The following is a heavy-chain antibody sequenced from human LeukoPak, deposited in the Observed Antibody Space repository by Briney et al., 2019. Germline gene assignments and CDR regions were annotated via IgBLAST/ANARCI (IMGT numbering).Heavy chain of an antibody. Sequence: GGSLRLSCAASGFTFSSSAMSWVRQVPGKGLEWVSGISSSGGSTNYADSVRGRFTISRDNSKNTLYVQMNSLRDEDTALYYCAKTRYGGSGNPYFFDYWGQGTLVTVSS. CDR1: GFTFSSSA. CDR2: ISSSGGST. J-gene: IGHJ4*02. D-gene: IGHD3-10*01. V-gene: IGHV3-23*01. CDR3: AKTRYGGSGNPYFFDY.